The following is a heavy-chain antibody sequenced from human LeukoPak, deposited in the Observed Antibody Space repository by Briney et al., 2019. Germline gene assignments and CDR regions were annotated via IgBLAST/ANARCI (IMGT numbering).Heavy chain of an antibody. Sequence: ASVKVSCKASGYTFTGYYMHWVRQAPGQGLEWMGRINPNSGGTNYAQKFQGRVTMTRDTPISTAYMELSRLRSDDTAVYYCARGPTSSSWYGYYYYGMDVWGQGTTVTVSS. J-gene: IGHJ6*02. V-gene: IGHV1-2*06. CDR1: GYTFTGYY. CDR2: INPNSGGT. CDR3: ARGPTSSSWYGYYYYGMDV. D-gene: IGHD6-13*01.